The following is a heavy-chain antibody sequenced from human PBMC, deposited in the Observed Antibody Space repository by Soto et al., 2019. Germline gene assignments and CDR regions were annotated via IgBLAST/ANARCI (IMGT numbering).Heavy chain of an antibody. Sequence: PGGSLRLSCAASGFTFSSYGMHWVRQAPGKGVEGVAVISYDGSNKYYADSVKGRFTISRDNSKNTLYLQMNSLRAEDTAVYYSAKPLAYCGGDCYSPDYYYGMDVWGQGASVTVSS. D-gene: IGHD2-21*02. CDR3: AKPLAYCGGDCYSPDYYYGMDV. V-gene: IGHV3-30*18. CDR1: GFTFSSYG. J-gene: IGHJ6*02. CDR2: ISYDGSNK.